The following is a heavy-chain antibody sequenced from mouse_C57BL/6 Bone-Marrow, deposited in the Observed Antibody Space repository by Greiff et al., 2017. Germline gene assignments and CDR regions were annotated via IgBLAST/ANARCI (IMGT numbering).Heavy chain of an antibody. Sequence: VQLQQPGAELVKPGASVKVSCKASGYTFTSYWMHWVKQRPGQGLEWIGRIHPSDSDTNYNQKFKCKATWTVDTSSSTAYMQLSSLTSEDSAVYYCAIEGRYGSNSMYFWGQGTSVTVSS. J-gene: IGHJ4*01. CDR2: IHPSDSDT. CDR3: AIEGRYGSNSMYF. V-gene: IGHV1-74*01. CDR1: GYTFTSYW. D-gene: IGHD1-1*01.